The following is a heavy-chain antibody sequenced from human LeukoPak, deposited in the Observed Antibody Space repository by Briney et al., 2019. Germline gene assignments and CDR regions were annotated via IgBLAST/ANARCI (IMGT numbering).Heavy chain of an antibody. D-gene: IGHD6-19*01. CDR2: INPSGGST. CDR3: ASLYSGYDHEHQYSSGWYPFDY. V-gene: IGHV1-46*01. CDR1: GYTFTSYY. Sequence: ASVKVSCKASGYTFTSYYMNWVRQAPGQGLEWMGIINPSGGSTSYAQKFQGRVTMTRDTSTSTAYMELSSLRSEDTAVYYCASLYSGYDHEHQYSSGWYPFDYWGQGTLVTVSS. J-gene: IGHJ4*02.